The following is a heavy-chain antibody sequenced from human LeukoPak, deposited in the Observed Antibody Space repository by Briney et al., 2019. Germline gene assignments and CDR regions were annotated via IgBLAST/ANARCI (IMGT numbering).Heavy chain of an antibody. CDR1: GYTFISYG. V-gene: IGHV1-18*01. Sequence: GASVKVSCKASGYTFISYGITWVRQAPGQGLEWMGWISAHNGNTNYAQKLQGRVTMTTDTSTSTAYMELRSLRSDDTAVYYCARHGGGYDWVRGEYFDYWGQGTLVTVSS. J-gene: IGHJ4*02. CDR2: ISAHNGNT. D-gene: IGHD5-12*01. CDR3: ARHGGGYDWVRGEYFDY.